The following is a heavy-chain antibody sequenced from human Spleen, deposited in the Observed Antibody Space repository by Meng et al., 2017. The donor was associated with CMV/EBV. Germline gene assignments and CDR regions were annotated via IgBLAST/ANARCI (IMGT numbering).Heavy chain of an antibody. V-gene: IGHV3-7*01. CDR3: ARNGQKTGTPSNY. CDR2: IKQDGSEK. Sequence: GGSLRLSCAASGFPFISYTMNWVRQAPGKGLEWVAEIKQDGSEKYYVDSVKGRFTVSRDNAKNSLYLQMNSLRAEDTAVYYCARNGQKTGTPSNYWGQGTLVTVSS. D-gene: IGHD1-1*01. J-gene: IGHJ4*02. CDR1: GFPFISYT.